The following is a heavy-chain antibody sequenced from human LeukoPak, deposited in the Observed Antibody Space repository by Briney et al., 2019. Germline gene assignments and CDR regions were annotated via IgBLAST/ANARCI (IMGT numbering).Heavy chain of an antibody. V-gene: IGHV3-21*01. J-gene: IGHJ4*02. Sequence: GGSPRLSCAASGFTFSSYSMNWVRQAPGKGLEWVSSISSSSSYIYYADSVKGRFTISRDNAKNSLYLQMNSLRAEDTAAYYCARGESAYSSSDDDFDYWGQGTLVTVSS. CDR1: GFTFSSYS. CDR3: ARGESAYSSSDDDFDY. CDR2: ISSSSSYI. D-gene: IGHD6-6*01.